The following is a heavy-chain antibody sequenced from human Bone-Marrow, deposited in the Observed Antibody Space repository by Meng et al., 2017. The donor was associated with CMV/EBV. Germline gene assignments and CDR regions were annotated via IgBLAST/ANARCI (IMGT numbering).Heavy chain of an antibody. CDR3: AKDYRVDYGDYAEYFHH. J-gene: IGHJ1*01. Sequence: GESLKISCAASGFTFSSYSMNWVRQAPGKGLEWVSSISSSSSYIYYADSVKGRFTISRDNSKNTLYLQMNSLRAEDTAVYYCAKDYRVDYGDYAEYFHHWGQGPRVTVSS. CDR2: ISSSSSYI. D-gene: IGHD4-17*01. CDR1: GFTFSSYS. V-gene: IGHV3-21*01.